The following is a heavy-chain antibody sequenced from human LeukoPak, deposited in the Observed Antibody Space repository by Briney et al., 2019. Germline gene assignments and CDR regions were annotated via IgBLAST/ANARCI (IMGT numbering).Heavy chain of an antibody. CDR3: ARQHRTHDAFDI. J-gene: IGHJ3*02. V-gene: IGHV4-59*08. Sequence: SETLSLTCTVSGGSISSYYWSWIRQPPGKGLEWIGYIYYSGSTNYNPSLKSRVTISVDTSKNQFSLKLSSVTAADTAVYYCARQHRTHDAFDIWGQGTMVTVSS. CDR1: GGSISSYY. D-gene: IGHD1-7*01. CDR2: IYYSGST.